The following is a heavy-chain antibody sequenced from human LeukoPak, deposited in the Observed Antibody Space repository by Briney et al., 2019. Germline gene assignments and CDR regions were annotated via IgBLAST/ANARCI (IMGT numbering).Heavy chain of an antibody. CDR2: IHPNRGGT. J-gene: IGHJ5*02. Sequence: ASVKVSFKASGYTFIGYYMHGVRQAPGQGLEWMGWIHPNRGGTIYAQRFQGRVTMTRDTSISTAYMELSRLRSDDTAVYYCARDGDYYMRSWFDPWGQGTLVTVSS. CDR3: ARDGDYYMRSWFDP. V-gene: IGHV1-2*02. D-gene: IGHD4-17*01. CDR1: GYTFIGYY.